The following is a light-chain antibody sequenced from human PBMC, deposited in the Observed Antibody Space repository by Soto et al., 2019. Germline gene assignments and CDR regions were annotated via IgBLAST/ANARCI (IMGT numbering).Light chain of an antibody. Sequence: DIQMTKSPSTLSASVGDRVTITCRASQSISSWLAWYQQKPGKAPKLLIYKASSLERGVPSRFSGSGSGTEFTLTISSLQPDDFATYYCQQYNSYSQTFGQGTKVEIK. CDR3: QQYNSYSQT. CDR1: QSISSW. V-gene: IGKV1-5*03. J-gene: IGKJ1*01. CDR2: KAS.